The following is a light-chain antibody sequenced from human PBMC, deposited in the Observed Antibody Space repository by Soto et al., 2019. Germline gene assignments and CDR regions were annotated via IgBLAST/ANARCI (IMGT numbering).Light chain of an antibody. V-gene: IGKV1-5*03. Sequence: DIQMTQSPSTLSASVGDRVTITCRASQTISSSLAWYQQKPGKAPKPLIYRASSLESGVPSRFSGSGSGTEFTLTISSLQPDDFPTYFCQHMATFGQGTKVEIK. J-gene: IGKJ1*01. CDR2: RAS. CDR1: QTISSS. CDR3: QHMAT.